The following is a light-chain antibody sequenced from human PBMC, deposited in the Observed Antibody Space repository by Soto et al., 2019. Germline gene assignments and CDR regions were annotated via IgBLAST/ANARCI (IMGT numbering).Light chain of an antibody. CDR1: QSLLQSNGYNY. V-gene: IGKV2-28*01. CDR2: LGS. CDR3: MHALAAPLP. Sequence: DIVMTQSPLSLPVTPGEPASIACRSRQSLLQSNGYNYLDWYLQKPGQSPQLLIYLGSNRASGVPVRFSGIGSGTEFTLQISRVEAEDVGVSSCMHALAAPLPFGQGPKVEIK. J-gene: IGKJ1*01.